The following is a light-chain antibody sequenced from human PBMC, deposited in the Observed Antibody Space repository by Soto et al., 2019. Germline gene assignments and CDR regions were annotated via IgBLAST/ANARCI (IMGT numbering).Light chain of an antibody. J-gene: IGLJ3*02. Sequence: QSVLTQPPSASGTPGQRVTISCSGSSSNIGSNYVYWYQQLPGTAPKLLIYRNNQRPSGVPDRFSGSKSGTSASLAISGLRSEDEADYYRAAWDHSLSALWVFGGGSKLTVL. CDR3: AAWDHSLSALWV. V-gene: IGLV1-47*01. CDR2: RNN. CDR1: SSNIGSNY.